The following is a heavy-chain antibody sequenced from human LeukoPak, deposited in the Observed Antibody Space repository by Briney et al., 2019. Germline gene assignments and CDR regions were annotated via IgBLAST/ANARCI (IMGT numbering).Heavy chain of an antibody. J-gene: IGHJ4*02. Sequence: SETLSLTGTVSGGSVSSYNWSWIRQPPGKGLEWIGYIYYSGSTNYNPSLKSRVTISVDTSKNQFSLKLSSVTAADTAVYYCARPSRRGVVIPFDYWGQGTLVTVSS. CDR2: IYYSGST. CDR1: GGSVSSYN. CDR3: ARPSRRGVVIPFDY. V-gene: IGHV4-59*08. D-gene: IGHD3-3*01.